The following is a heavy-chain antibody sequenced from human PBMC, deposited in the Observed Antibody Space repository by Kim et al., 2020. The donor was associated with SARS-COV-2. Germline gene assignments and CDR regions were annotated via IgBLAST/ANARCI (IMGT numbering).Heavy chain of an antibody. CDR1: GFTFSNYW. J-gene: IGHJ4*02. Sequence: GGSLRLSCAASGFTFSNYWMHWVRQAPGKGLLWVARINTDGSNINYADSVRGRFTISRDNAKNTLYLQMSSLRAEDTAVYYCARDLGADSIFDYWGQGTLVTASS. V-gene: IGHV3-74*01. D-gene: IGHD2-21*01. CDR3: ARDLGADSIFDY. CDR2: INTDGSNI.